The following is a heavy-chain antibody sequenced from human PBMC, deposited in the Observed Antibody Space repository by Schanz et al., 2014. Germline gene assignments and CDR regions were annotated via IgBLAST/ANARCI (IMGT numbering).Heavy chain of an antibody. V-gene: IGHV3-11*01. J-gene: IGHJ4*02. CDR2: IRSSSSTI. CDR1: GFPFSDYF. D-gene: IGHD2-2*03. Sequence: VQLVDSGGGLVKPGGSLRLSCTASGFPFSDYFMAWIRQPPGRGLEWVSYIRSSSSTIYYADSVKGRFTISRDNSKNSLYLQMNSLRAEDTAVYYCARAGYCTSVSCSLFVSDYWGQGTLVTVSS. CDR3: ARAGYCTSVSCSLFVSDY.